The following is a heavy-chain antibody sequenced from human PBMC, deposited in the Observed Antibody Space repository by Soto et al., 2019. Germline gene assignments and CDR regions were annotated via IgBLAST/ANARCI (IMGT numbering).Heavy chain of an antibody. Sequence: QVQLVQSGAEVKKPGSSVKVSCKASGGTFSSYAISWVRQAPGQGLEWMGGIIPIFGTANYAQKFQGRVTITADESTSTAYMELSSLRSEDTAVYYCAGGGGDGYNPTSGAFDYWGQGTLVTVSS. CDR1: GGTFSSYA. V-gene: IGHV1-69*01. CDR3: AGGGGDGYNPTSGAFDY. D-gene: IGHD5-12*01. J-gene: IGHJ4*02. CDR2: IIPIFGTA.